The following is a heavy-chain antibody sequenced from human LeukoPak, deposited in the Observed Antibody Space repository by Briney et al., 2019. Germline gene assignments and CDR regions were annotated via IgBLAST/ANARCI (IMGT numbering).Heavy chain of an antibody. CDR3: ARGAGYCSGGSCYSDY. Sequence: GGSLRLSCAASGFTFSAYGMHWVRQAPGKGLEWVSYISGSGITIYYADSVKGRFTISRDNAKNSLYLQMNSLRADDTAVYYCARGAGYCSGGSCYSDYWGQGTLVTVSS. V-gene: IGHV3-48*04. CDR1: GFTFSAYG. D-gene: IGHD2-15*01. CDR2: ISGSGITI. J-gene: IGHJ4*02.